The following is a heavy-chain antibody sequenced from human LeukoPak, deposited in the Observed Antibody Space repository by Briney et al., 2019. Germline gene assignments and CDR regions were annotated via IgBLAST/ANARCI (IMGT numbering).Heavy chain of an antibody. V-gene: IGHV4-34*01. CDR1: GGSLSGYY. Sequence: SETLSLTCAVYGGSLSGYYWSWIRQPPGKGLEWIGEINHSGSTNYNPSLKSRVTISVDTSKNQFSLKLSSVTAADTAVYYCARDRRYYYDSSGYYRRADYWGQGTLVTVSS. CDR3: ARDRRYYYDSSGYYRRADY. CDR2: INHSGST. D-gene: IGHD3-22*01. J-gene: IGHJ4*02.